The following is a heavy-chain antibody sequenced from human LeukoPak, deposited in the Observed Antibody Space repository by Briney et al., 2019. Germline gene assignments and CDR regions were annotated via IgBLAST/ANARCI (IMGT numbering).Heavy chain of an antibody. CDR1: GFTVSSNY. CDR2: ITGSGSTT. D-gene: IGHD4-17*01. V-gene: IGHV3-53*01. Sequence: GGSLRLSCAASGFTVSSNYMSWVRQAPGKGLEWVSSITGSGSTTYYADSVKGRFSLSRDNSKNTLYLQMNSLRVGDTAVYYCARDPNGDYVGAFDMWGQGTMVTVSS. J-gene: IGHJ3*02. CDR3: ARDPNGDYVGAFDM.